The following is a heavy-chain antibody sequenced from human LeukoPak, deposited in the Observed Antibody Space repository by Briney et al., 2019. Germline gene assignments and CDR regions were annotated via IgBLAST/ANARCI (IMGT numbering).Heavy chain of an antibody. V-gene: IGHV3-30*18. D-gene: IGHD2-21*02. CDR1: AFTFSRYG. CDR3: AKGGLLRIIYYFDY. Sequence: RSLRLSCSPSAFTFSRYGMHSVRQAPGKGLVWVAVISYDGSNKYYADSVKGRFTISRDNSKNTLYLQMNSLRAEDTAVYYCAKGGLLRIIYYFDYWGQGTLVTVSS. J-gene: IGHJ4*02. CDR2: ISYDGSNK.